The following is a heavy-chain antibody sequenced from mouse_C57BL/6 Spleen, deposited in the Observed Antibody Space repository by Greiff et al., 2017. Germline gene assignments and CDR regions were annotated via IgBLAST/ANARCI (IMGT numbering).Heavy chain of an antibody. CDR1: GYTFTSYW. CDR2: IYPSDSDT. CDR3: AAYYGSSYGFAY. Sequence: VQLQQPGAELVRPGSSVKLSCKASGYTFTSYWMHWVKQRPIHGLEWIGNIYPSDSDTHYNQKFKDKATLTVDTSSSTAYMQLSSLTSEDSAVYKCAAYYGSSYGFAYWGQGTLVTVSA. J-gene: IGHJ3*01. V-gene: IGHV1-52*01. D-gene: IGHD1-1*01.